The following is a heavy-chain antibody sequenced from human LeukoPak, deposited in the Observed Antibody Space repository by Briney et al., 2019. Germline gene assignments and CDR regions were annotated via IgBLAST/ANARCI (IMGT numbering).Heavy chain of an antibody. V-gene: IGHV3-30-3*01. D-gene: IGHD4-17*01. CDR3: AKGRGTTVTAAANY. J-gene: IGHJ4*02. CDR1: GFTFSSYA. Sequence: GGSLRLSCAASGFTFSSYAMHWVRQAPGKGLEWVAVISYDGSNKYYADSVKGRSTISRDNSKNTLFLQFNSLRADDTAVYYCAKGRGTTVTAAANYWGQGTLVTVSS. CDR2: ISYDGSNK.